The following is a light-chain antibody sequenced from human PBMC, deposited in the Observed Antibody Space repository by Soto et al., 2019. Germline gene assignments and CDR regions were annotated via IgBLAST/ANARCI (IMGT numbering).Light chain of an antibody. V-gene: IGLV4-69*01. J-gene: IGLJ3*02. CDR3: QTWGPGTRV. Sequence: QSVLTQSPSASASLGASVKLTCSLSSGHSNYAIAWHQQQPKKGPRFLMKVNNDGTFHKGDGIPDRFSGSISGADRYLTISSLRSEDEADYYCQTWGPGTRVFRGGTKVTVL. CDR2: VNNDGTF. CDR1: SGHSNYA.